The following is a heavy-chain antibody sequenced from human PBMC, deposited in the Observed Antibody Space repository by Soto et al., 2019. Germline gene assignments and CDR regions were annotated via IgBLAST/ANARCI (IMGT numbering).Heavy chain of an antibody. J-gene: IGHJ4*02. CDR1: GGSISSGDYY. D-gene: IGHD3-10*01. V-gene: IGHV4-30-4*01. CDR2: IYYSGST. CDR3: ARVGGFGATTIDY. Sequence: QVQLQESGPGLVKPSQTLSLTCTVSGGSISSGDYYWSWIRQPPGKGLEWIGYIYYSGSTYYNPSLKSRVTISVGTSKSQFSRKLSSVTAADTAVYSCARVGGFGATTIDYWGQGTLVTVSS.